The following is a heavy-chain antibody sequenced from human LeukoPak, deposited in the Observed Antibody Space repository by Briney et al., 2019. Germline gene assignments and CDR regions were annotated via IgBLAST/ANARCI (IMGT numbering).Heavy chain of an antibody. CDR2: IRNKANSYTT. D-gene: IGHD6-13*01. CDR1: GFTFSDRY. Sequence: GGSLRLSCAASGFTFSDRYMDWVRQAPGKGLEWVGRIRNKANSYTTEYAASVKGRFTISRDDSKNSVHLQMNSLKTEDTAVYYCARVLVAAGSYYFDYWGQGALVTVSS. CDR3: ARVLVAAGSYYFDY. V-gene: IGHV3-72*01. J-gene: IGHJ4*02.